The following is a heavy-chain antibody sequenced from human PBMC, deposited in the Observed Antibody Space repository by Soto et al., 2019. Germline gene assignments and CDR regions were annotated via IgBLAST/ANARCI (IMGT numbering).Heavy chain of an antibody. D-gene: IGHD3-22*01. J-gene: IGHJ4*02. CDR1: GGSISSYY. CDR3: ARGPTYYYDSSSYYLFDY. CDR2: IYYSGIT. V-gene: IGHV4-59*01. Sequence: PSETLSLTCTVSGGSISSYYWSWIRQPPGKGLEWIGYIYYSGITNYNPPLKSRVTISVDTSKNQYSLKLSSVNAADTAVYYCARGPTYYYDSSSYYLFDYWGQGTLVTVS.